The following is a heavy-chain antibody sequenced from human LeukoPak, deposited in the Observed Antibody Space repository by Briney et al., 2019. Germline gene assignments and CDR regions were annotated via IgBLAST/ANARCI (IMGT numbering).Heavy chain of an antibody. CDR2: IYSTGST. Sequence: SETLSLTCPVSGGSINFYYCSWIRQPAGKGLEWIGRIYSTGSTNYSPSLKSRVTMSVDKSKNQFSLKLSSVSAADTAVYYCARGIAVPYSFDSWGQGTLVTVSS. CDR1: GGSINFYY. V-gene: IGHV4-4*07. D-gene: IGHD6-19*01. CDR3: ARGIAVPYSFDS. J-gene: IGHJ4*02.